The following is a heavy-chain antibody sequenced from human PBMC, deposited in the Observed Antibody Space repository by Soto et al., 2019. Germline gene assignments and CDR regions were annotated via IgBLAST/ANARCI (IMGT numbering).Heavy chain of an antibody. CDR1: GFTVSSNY. D-gene: IGHD3-16*02. J-gene: IGHJ4*02. CDR3: ARAQYYDYIWGSYPLSWHYYFDY. Sequence: PGGSLRLSCAASGFTVSSNYMSWVRQAPGKGLEWVSVIYSGGSTYYADSVKGRFTISRDNSKNTLYLQMNSLRAEDTAVYYCARAQYYDYIWGSYPLSWHYYFDYWGQGTLVTVSS. V-gene: IGHV3-66*01. CDR2: IYSGGST.